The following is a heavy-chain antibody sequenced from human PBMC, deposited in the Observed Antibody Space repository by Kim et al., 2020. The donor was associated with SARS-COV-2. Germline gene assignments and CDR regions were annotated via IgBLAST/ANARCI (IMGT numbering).Heavy chain of an antibody. D-gene: IGHD3-3*01. J-gene: IGHJ4*02. CDR3: AGGDFGPNRFDY. V-gene: IGHV4-59*01. CDR1: GGSIRNYY. CDR2: IFYSGTT. Sequence: SETLSLTCAVSGGSIRNYYWSWIRQPPGGGLEWIGYIFYSGTTNYNPSLKSRVTTSVDMSKNHFSLKLSSVTAADTAVYYCAGGDFGPNRFDYWGQGTLVTVSS.